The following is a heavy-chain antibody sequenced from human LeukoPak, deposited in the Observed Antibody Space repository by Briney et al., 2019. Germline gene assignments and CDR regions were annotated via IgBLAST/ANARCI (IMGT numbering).Heavy chain of an antibody. V-gene: IGHV3-7*01. CDR3: ARVSKGDKMVYAIGSSRNFDY. J-gene: IGHJ4*02. CDR2: IKQDGSEK. Sequence: GGSLRLSCAASGFTFSSYWMSWVRQAPGKGLEWVANIKQDGSEKYYVDSVKGRFTISRDNAKNSLYLKMNSLRAEDTAVYYCARVSKGDKMVYAIGSSRNFDYWGQGTLVTVSS. D-gene: IGHD2-8*01. CDR1: GFTFSSYW.